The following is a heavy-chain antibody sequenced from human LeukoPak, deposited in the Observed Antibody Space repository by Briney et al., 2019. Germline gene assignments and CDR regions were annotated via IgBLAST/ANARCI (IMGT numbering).Heavy chain of an antibody. Sequence: GGSLRLSCAVSGFTLGSYWMHWVRQAPGERPAWVSRINGDVSSTAYADSVRGRFTISRDNAKNTLYLQMNSLRAEDTAVYYCARGTGSYSLSAFDIWGQGTMVTVSS. D-gene: IGHD1-26*01. V-gene: IGHV3-74*01. CDR2: INGDVSST. J-gene: IGHJ3*02. CDR3: ARGTGSYSLSAFDI. CDR1: GFTLGSYW.